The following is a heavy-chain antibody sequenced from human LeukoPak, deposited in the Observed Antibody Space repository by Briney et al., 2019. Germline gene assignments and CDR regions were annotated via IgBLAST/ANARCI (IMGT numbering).Heavy chain of an antibody. J-gene: IGHJ4*02. CDR3: ARNPTGDYDY. CDR1: GFTFSSYW. D-gene: IGHD2-8*02. CDR2: INSDGSST. Sequence: GGSLRLSCAASGFTFSSYWMHWVRQAPGKGLVWVSGINSDGSSTRYADSVKGRFTISRDNARNTLSLQMDSLRVEDTAVYYCARNPTGDYDYWGQGALVTVSS. V-gene: IGHV3-74*01.